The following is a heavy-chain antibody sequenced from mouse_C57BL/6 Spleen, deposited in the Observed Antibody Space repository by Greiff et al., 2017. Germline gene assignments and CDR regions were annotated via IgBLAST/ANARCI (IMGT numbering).Heavy chain of an antibody. CDR3: GRSGEGGYFDV. V-gene: IGHV1-69*01. CDR1: GYTFTSYW. J-gene: IGHJ1*03. CDR2: IDPSDSYT. Sequence: VQLQQPGAELVMPGASVKLSCKASGYTFTSYWMHWVKQRPGQGLEWIGEIDPSDSYTNYNQKFKGKSTLTVDKSSSTAYMQLSSLTSEDSAVYYCGRSGEGGYFDVWGTGTTVTVSS.